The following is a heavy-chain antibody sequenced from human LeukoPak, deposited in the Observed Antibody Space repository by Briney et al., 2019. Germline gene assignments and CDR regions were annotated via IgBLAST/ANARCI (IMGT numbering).Heavy chain of an antibody. D-gene: IGHD5-18*01. V-gene: IGHV3-30-3*01. J-gene: IGHJ4*02. CDR2: ISYDGSNK. CDR3: ARSHVDTGYCFDY. Sequence: GGSLRLSCAASGFTFSSYAMHWVRQAPGKGLEWVAVISYDGSNKYYADSVKGRFTISRDNSKNTLYLQMNSLRAEDTAVYYCARSHVDTGYCFDYWGQGTLVTVSS. CDR1: GFTFSSYA.